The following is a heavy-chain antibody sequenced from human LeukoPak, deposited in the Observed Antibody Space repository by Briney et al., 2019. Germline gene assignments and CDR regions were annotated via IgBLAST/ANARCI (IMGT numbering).Heavy chain of an antibody. V-gene: IGHV3-48*04. CDR3: GHCSGGSCYSGIDY. CDR1: GFTFTTFW. CDR2: ISISGTII. J-gene: IGHJ4*02. D-gene: IGHD2-15*01. Sequence: GGSLRLSCATSGFTFTTFWMHWVRQAPGKGLEWVLHISISGTIIHCADSVKGRFTISRDNAKNSLYLQMNSLRAEDTAVYYCGHCSGGSCYSGIDYWGQGTLVTVSS.